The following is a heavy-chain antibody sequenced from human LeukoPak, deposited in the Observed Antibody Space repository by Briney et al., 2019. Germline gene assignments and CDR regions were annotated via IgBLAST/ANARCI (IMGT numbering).Heavy chain of an antibody. CDR3: ARGPRDYGDENYFDY. V-gene: IGHV1-3*01. CDR1: GYTFTSYA. Sequence: ASVKVSCKASGYTFTSYAMHWVRQAPGQRLEWMGWINAGNGNTKYSQKFQGRVTITRDTSASTAYMELSSLRSEDTAVYYCARGPRDYGDENYFDYWGQGTLVTVSS. CDR2: INAGNGNT. D-gene: IGHD4-17*01. J-gene: IGHJ4*02.